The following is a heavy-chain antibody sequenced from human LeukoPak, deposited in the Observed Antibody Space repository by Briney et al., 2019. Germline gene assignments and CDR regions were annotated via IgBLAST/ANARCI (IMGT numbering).Heavy chain of an antibody. J-gene: IGHJ4*02. V-gene: IGHV3-21*04. D-gene: IGHD6-19*01. Sequence: PGGSLRLSCAASGFTFSGYSMNWVRQAPGRGLEWVSSISSSSSYIYYADSVKGRFTISRDNAKNSLYLQMNSLRAEDTAVYYCARVPIGSGWLHAHFDYWGQGTLVTVSS. CDR3: ARVPIGSGWLHAHFDY. CDR1: GFTFSGYS. CDR2: ISSSSSYI.